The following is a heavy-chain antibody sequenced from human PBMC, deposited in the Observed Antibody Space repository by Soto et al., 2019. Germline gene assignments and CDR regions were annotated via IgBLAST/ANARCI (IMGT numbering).Heavy chain of an antibody. CDR2: INHSGST. CDR3: ARGGYSYGRYGWFDP. J-gene: IGHJ5*02. V-gene: IGHV4-34*01. D-gene: IGHD5-18*01. CDR1: GGSLSGYY. Sequence: SETLSLTCAVYGGSLSGYYWSWIRQPPGKGLEWIGEINHSGSTNYNPSLKSRVTISVDTSKNQFSLKLSSVTAADTAVYYCARGGYSYGRYGWFDPWGQGTLVTVSS.